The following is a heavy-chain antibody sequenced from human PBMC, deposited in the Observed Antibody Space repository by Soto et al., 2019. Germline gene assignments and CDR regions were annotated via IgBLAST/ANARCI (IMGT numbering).Heavy chain of an antibody. Sequence: SKPLWLTCTFSGASFSIVGFPWSWLRRPPGKGLEWIGYIYNGGSTYYRPSLESRMHMSLDATRNHYSLRLTSVTAADTAVYWCAREQVGLGTIIEFHYWGQG. J-gene: IGHJ4*02. CDR2: IYNGGST. CDR1: GASFSIVGFP. V-gene: IGHV4-30-2*05. D-gene: IGHD2-15*01. CDR3: AREQVGLGTIIEFHY.